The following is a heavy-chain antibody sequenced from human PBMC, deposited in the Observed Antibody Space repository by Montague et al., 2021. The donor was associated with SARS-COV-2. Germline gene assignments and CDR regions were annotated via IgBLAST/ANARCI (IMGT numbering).Heavy chain of an antibody. CDR1: GGSISSSSYY. CDR3: ARLMPIYGSGPYIDY. D-gene: IGHD3-10*01. J-gene: IGHJ4*02. Sequence: SETLSLTCTVSGGSISSSSYYWGWIRQPPGKGLEWIGSIYYSGSTYYNPSLKSRVTISVDTSKNQFSLKLSSVTAADTAVYYCARLMPIYGSGPYIDYWGQGTLVTVSS. V-gene: IGHV4-39*01. CDR2: IYYSGST.